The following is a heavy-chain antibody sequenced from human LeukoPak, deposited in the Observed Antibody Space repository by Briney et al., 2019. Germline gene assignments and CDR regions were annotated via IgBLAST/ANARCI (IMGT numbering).Heavy chain of an antibody. CDR3: ARHVTISGPYDASDI. CDR2: IYYSGGT. J-gene: IGHJ3*02. Sequence: SETLSLTCTVSGDSISSYYWSWTRQAPGKGLEWIGYIYYSGGTDYNPSLKSRVTISVDTSKNQFSLKLRSVTAADTAVYYCARHVTISGPYDASDIWGQGTMVTVSP. V-gene: IGHV4-59*08. D-gene: IGHD5-24*01. CDR1: GDSISSYY.